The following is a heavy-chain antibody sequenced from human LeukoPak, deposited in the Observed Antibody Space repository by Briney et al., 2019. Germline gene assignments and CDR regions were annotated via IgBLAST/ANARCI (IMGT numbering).Heavy chain of an antibody. CDR1: GNTFTDYY. CDR2: VSPDNGDT. V-gene: IGHV1-2*02. CDR3: ARVRGYG. Sequence: ASVKVSCKASGNTFTDYYMHWVRQAPGQGLEWMGWVSPDNGDTNYAQEFQGRVTMTRDTSIRTVFVELSRLTSDDTAFYYCARVRGYGWGQGTLVTVSS. D-gene: IGHD2-15*01. J-gene: IGHJ4*02.